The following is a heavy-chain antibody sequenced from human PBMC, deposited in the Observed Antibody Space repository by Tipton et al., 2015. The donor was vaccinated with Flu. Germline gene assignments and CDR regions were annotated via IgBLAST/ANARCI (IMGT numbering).Heavy chain of an antibody. CDR3: VRDHCSGINCYFGYFDL. CDR2: FYTSGNT. Sequence: TLSLICTVSGGSISSYYWSWIRQPAGKGLEWVGRFYTSGNTDYNPSLKSRVTISVDTTKNQFSLKLSSVTAADTALYYCVRDHCSGINCYFGYFDLWGRGTLVTVSS. D-gene: IGHD2-2*01. V-gene: IGHV4-4*07. CDR1: GGSISSYY. J-gene: IGHJ2*01.